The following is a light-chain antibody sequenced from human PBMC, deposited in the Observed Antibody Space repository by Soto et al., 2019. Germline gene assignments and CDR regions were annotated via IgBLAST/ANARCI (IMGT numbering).Light chain of an antibody. CDR2: RPS. CDR1: SSNIGRSS. V-gene: IGLV1-47*01. J-gene: IGLJ3*02. CDR3: AAWDDSPSGHWV. Sequence: QSVLTHPPSASGTPGQRFTISCSGGSSNIGRSSVYWYQQLPGTAPKLLIYRPSQRPSGVPDRFSGSKSGTSAPLAISGLRSEDEADYYCAAWDDSPSGHWVFGGGTKLTVL.